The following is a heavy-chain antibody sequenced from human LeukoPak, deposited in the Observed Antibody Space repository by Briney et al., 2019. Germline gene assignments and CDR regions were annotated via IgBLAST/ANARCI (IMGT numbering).Heavy chain of an antibody. D-gene: IGHD3-10*01. J-gene: IGHJ5*02. CDR2: TYYRSKWYN. CDR3: ARDHPANYYGSGSYRKGNNWFDP. V-gene: IGHV6-1*01. Sequence: SQTLSLTCAISGDSVSSNSVAWNWIRQSPSRGLEWLGRTYYRSKWYNDYAVSVKSRITINPDTSKNQFSLQLNSVTPEDTAVYYCARDHPANYYGSGSYRKGNNWFDPWGQGTLVTVSS. CDR1: GDSVSSNSVA.